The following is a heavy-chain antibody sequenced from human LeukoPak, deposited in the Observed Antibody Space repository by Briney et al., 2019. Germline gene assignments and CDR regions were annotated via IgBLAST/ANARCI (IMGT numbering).Heavy chain of an antibody. V-gene: IGHV1-18*01. Sequence: GASVKVSCKASGYTFTSYGISWVRQAPGQGLEWMGWISAYNGNTNYAQKLQGRVTMTTDTSTSTAYMELRSLRSDDTAVYYCARGHLYCSSTSCYVNYFDYWGQGTLVTVSS. CDR3: ARGHLYCSSTSCYVNYFDY. CDR2: ISAYNGNT. CDR1: GYTFTSYG. J-gene: IGHJ4*02. D-gene: IGHD2-2*01.